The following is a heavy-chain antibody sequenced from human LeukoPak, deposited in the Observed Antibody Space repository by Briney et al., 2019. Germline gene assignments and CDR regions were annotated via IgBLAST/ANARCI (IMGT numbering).Heavy chain of an antibody. Sequence: ASVKVSCKASGYTFTGYYMHWVRQAPGQGLEWMGWINPNSGGTNYAQKFLGRVTMTGDTSISTAYMELSRLRSDDTAVYYCAGAEGFSNKRLDYWGQGTLSPSPQ. CDR1: GYTFTGYY. J-gene: IGHJ4*02. V-gene: IGHV1-2*02. D-gene: IGHD6-13*01. CDR2: INPNSGGT. CDR3: AGAEGFSNKRLDY.